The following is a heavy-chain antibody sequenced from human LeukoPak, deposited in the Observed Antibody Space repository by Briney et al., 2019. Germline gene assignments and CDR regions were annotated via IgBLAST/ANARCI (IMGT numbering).Heavy chain of an antibody. CDR1: GFTFSSYG. Sequence: PGGSLRLSCAASGFTFSSYGMSWVRQAPGKGLEWVSSISGSSGGTYYADSVKGRFTISRDNSKDTLYLQMNSLRAEDTAVYYCARDSSSSMFDPWGQGTLVTVSS. CDR2: ISGSSGGT. J-gene: IGHJ5*02. V-gene: IGHV3-23*01. CDR3: ARDSSSSMFDP. D-gene: IGHD6-6*01.